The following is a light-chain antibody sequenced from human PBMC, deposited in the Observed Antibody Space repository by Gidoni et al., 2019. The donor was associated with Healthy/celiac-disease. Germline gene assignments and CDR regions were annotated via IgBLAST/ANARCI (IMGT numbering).Light chain of an antibody. CDR1: RGSIASNY. CDR2: EDN. J-gene: IGLJ2*01. Sequence: NFMLTQPHSVSESPGKTVTISCTRSRGSIASNYVQWYQQRPGSSPTTVIYEDNQRPSGVPDRFSGSIDSSSNSASLTISGLKTEDEADYCCQSYDSSNVVFGGGTRLTVL. CDR3: QSYDSSNVV. V-gene: IGLV6-57*01.